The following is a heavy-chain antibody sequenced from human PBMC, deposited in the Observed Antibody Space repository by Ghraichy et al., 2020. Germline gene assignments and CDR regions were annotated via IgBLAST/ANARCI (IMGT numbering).Heavy chain of an antibody. CDR2: ISGSGGST. J-gene: IGHJ4*02. V-gene: IGHV3-23*01. D-gene: IGHD2/OR15-2a*01. CDR3: AKDQSTTWSFDY. Sequence: GESLNISCSASGFTFSNYGMSWVRQDPGKGLEWVSGISGSGGSTYYEDSVKGRFTISRDNSKNTLYLQMNSLRVEDTAVYYCAKDQSTTWSFDYWGQGTLVTVSS. CDR1: GFTFSNYG.